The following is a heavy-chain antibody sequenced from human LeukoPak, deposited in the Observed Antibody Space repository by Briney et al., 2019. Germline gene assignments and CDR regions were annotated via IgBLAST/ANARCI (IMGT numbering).Heavy chain of an antibody. CDR2: IIPIFGIA. CDR1: GGTFSSYA. CDR3: ARDPSSTVVTRYYFDY. V-gene: IGHV1-69*04. D-gene: IGHD4-23*01. Sequence: GSSVKVSCKASGGTFSSYAISWVRQAPGQGLEWMGRIIPIFGIANYAQKFQGRVTITADKSTSTAYMELSSLRSEDTAVYYCARDPSSTVVTRYYFDYWGQGTLVTVSS. J-gene: IGHJ4*02.